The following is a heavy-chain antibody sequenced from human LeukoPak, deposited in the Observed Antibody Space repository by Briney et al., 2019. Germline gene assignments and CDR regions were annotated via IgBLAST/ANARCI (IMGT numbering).Heavy chain of an antibody. CDR1: GYTFTSYG. D-gene: IGHD3-9*01. Sequence: GASVKVSCKASGYTFTSYGISWVRQAPGQGLEWMGWISAYNGNTNYAQKLQGRVTMTTDTSTSTAYMELRSLRSDDTAVYYCAREALQGERYFDWLSGGYYYYMDVWGKGTTVTISS. CDR2: ISAYNGNT. CDR3: AREALQGERYFDWLSGGYYYYMDV. J-gene: IGHJ6*03. V-gene: IGHV1-18*01.